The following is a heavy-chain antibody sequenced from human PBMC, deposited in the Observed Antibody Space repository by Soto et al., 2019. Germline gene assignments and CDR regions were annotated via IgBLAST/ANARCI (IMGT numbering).Heavy chain of an antibody. Sequence: EVQLVESGGGLVRPGGSLGLSCAASGFAFSYYWMHWVRQAPGKGLVWVSRIHSDGSSTTYADFVKGRFIISRDNARNTVDLQMNSVRVEDTAVYYCARGDRGAFELWGQGTVVTVSS. D-gene: IGHD1-26*01. CDR1: GFAFSYYW. V-gene: IGHV3-74*01. J-gene: IGHJ3*01. CDR3: ARGDRGAFEL. CDR2: IHSDGSST.